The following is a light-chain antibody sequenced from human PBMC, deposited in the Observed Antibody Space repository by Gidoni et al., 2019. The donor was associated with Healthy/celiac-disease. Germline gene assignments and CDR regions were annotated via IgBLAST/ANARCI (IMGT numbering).Light chain of an antibody. CDR2: AAS. V-gene: IGKV1-27*01. CDR1: QGISNY. Sequence: IQVTQSPSSVSASVGDKGPITCRASQGISNYLAWYQQKPGKAPTLLIYAASTLQSGVPYRFSGSGSGTEFTLTISSLQPEDVAIYYCQKYNSAPLTFGGGTKVEIK. CDR3: QKYNSAPLT. J-gene: IGKJ4*02.